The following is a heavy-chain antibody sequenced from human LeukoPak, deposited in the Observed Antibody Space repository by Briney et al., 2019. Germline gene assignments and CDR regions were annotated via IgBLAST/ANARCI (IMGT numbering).Heavy chain of an antibody. V-gene: IGHV4-31*03. D-gene: IGHD3-10*01. CDR1: GGSISSGGYY. Sequence: PSQTLSLTCTVSGGSISSGGYYWSWIRQHPGTGLEWIGYIYYSGSTYYNPSLKSRVTISVDTSKNQFSLKLSSVTAADTAVYYCARAPVRGDLNWFDPWGQGTLVTVSS. CDR2: IYYSGST. J-gene: IGHJ5*02. CDR3: ARAPVRGDLNWFDP.